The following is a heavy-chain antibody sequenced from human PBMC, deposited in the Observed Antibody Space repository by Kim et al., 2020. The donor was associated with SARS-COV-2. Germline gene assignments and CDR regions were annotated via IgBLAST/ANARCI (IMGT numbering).Heavy chain of an antibody. V-gene: IGHV3-23*01. CDR1: GFTFSSYA. CDR3: AKAFSEPVGYYDFWSGYSPFDY. Sequence: GGSLRLSCAASGFTFSSYAMSWVRQAPGKGLEWVSAISGSGGSTYYADSVKGRFTISRDNSKNTLYLQMNSLRAEDTAVYYCAKAFSEPVGYYDFWSGYSPFDYWGQGTLVTVSS. J-gene: IGHJ4*02. D-gene: IGHD3-3*01. CDR2: ISGSGGST.